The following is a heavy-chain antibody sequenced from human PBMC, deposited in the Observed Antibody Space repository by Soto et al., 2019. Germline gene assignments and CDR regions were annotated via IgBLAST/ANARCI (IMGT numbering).Heavy chain of an antibody. V-gene: IGHV1-69*06. Sequence: QVQLEQSGSEVKKSGSSVKVSCKASGYSFSSHAITWVRQAPGQGLEWMGGIIPVFGTPSYAQKFQGRVMISAEKSTNSCYLELRTLRSEDTAVYYCARGGALSTSWYWGDGLDSWGQGTQVTVSS. CDR2: IIPVFGTP. D-gene: IGHD6-13*01. CDR1: GYSFSSHA. CDR3: ARGGALSTSWYWGDGLDS. J-gene: IGHJ4*02.